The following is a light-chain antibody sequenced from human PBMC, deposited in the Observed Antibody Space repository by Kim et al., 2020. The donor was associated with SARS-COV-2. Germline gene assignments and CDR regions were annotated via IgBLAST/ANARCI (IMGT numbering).Light chain of an antibody. CDR3: QQYNTSLST. CDR1: QSGSTN. CDR2: GAS. J-gene: IGKJ5*01. V-gene: IGKV3-15*01. Sequence: GETATPSRRARQSGSTNVAWYQQKPGQAPRLLIYGASTRATGIPATFSGSGSGTDFTLTISRLESEDFAIYYCQQYNTSLSTFGQGTRVEIK.